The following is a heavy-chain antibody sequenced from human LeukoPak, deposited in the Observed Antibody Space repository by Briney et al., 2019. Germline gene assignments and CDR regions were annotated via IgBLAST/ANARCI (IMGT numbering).Heavy chain of an antibody. CDR3: ARDHYDSSGYPFDY. D-gene: IGHD3-22*01. Sequence: PSETLSLTCAVYGGSFSGYYWTWIRQPPGKGLGWIGEINHSGSTNYKPSLKSRVTMSVDTSKNQFSLKLSSVTAADTAVYYCARDHYDSSGYPFDYWGQGTLVTVSS. V-gene: IGHV4-34*01. CDR1: GGSFSGYY. J-gene: IGHJ4*02. CDR2: INHSGST.